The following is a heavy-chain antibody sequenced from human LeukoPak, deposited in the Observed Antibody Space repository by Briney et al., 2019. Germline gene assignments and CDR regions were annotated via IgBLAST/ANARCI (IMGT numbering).Heavy chain of an antibody. CDR1: GYTFTSYY. CDR2: IIPIFGTA. J-gene: IGHJ4*02. CDR3: ARGWSGSYYFFDY. D-gene: IGHD1-26*01. V-gene: IGHV1-69*05. Sequence: SVKVSCKASGYTFTSYYMHWVRQAPGQGLEWMGGIIPIFGTANYAQKFQGRVTITTDESTSTAYMELSRLRSEDTAVYYCARGWSGSYYFFDYLGQGTLVTVSS.